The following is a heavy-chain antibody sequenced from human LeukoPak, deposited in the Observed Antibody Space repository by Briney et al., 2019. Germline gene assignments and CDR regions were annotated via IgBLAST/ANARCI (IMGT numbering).Heavy chain of an antibody. D-gene: IGHD4-17*01. CDR1: GYTFTSYD. Sequence: ASVKVSCKASGYTFTSYDINWVRQATGQGLEWMGWMNPNSGNTGYAQKFQGRVTMTRNTSISTAYMELSSLRSEDTAVYYCAREDPQTTVPEGMDVWGHGTTVIVSS. J-gene: IGHJ6*02. CDR3: AREDPQTTVPEGMDV. CDR2: MNPNSGNT. V-gene: IGHV1-8*01.